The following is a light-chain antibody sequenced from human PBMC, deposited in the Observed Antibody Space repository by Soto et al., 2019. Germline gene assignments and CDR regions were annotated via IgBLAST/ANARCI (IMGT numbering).Light chain of an antibody. V-gene: IGKV2-30*02. Sequence: VVMTQSPLSLPVALGQRASISCRSNHSLVHSDGIAYFSWFQQRPGRSPRRLIYKVSNRDSGVPARFSGSGSGTDFALKISRVEAEDVGVYYCMQGKHWPITFGQGTRLEIK. CDR2: KVS. CDR3: MQGKHWPIT. CDR1: HSLVHSDGIAY. J-gene: IGKJ5*01.